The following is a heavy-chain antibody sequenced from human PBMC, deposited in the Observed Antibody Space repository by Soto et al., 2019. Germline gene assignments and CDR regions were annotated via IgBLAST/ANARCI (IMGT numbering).Heavy chain of an antibody. Sequence: QVQLVQSGAEVKKPGSSVKVSCKASGGTFSSYTISWVRQAPGQGLEWMGRIIPILGIANYAQKFQGRVTIXXDXSKXTAYMELSSLRSEDTAVYYCAGSYYYDSSGIWFDPWGQGTLVTVSS. J-gene: IGHJ5*02. V-gene: IGHV1-69*02. D-gene: IGHD3-22*01. CDR2: IIPILGIA. CDR3: AGSYYYDSSGIWFDP. CDR1: GGTFSSYT.